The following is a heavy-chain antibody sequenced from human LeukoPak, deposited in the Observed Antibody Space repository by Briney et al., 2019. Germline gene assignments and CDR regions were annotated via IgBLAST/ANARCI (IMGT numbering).Heavy chain of an antibody. CDR1: GYSFTSYW. J-gene: IGHJ3*02. CDR2: IYPGDSDT. Sequence: GESLKISCKGSGYSFTSYWIGWVRQMPGKGLEWMGIIYPGDSDTRYSPSFQGQVTISADKTISTAYLQWSSLKASDTAMYYCARHRQWLGDAFDIWGQGTMVTVSS. V-gene: IGHV5-51*01. CDR3: ARHRQWLGDAFDI. D-gene: IGHD6-19*01.